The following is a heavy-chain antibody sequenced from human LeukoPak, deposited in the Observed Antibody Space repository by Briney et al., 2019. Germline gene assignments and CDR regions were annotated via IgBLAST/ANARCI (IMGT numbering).Heavy chain of an antibody. CDR1: GLTVSSNY. J-gene: IGHJ4*02. Sequence: GGSLRLSCAASGLTVSSNYMNWVRQAPGKGLEWVSIINSDGRTYYADSVKGRFTISRDNSKNTLYLQMNSLGADDTAVYYCARDNFDDCGQGTLVTVSS. CDR2: INSDGRT. CDR3: ARDNFDD. V-gene: IGHV3-53*01.